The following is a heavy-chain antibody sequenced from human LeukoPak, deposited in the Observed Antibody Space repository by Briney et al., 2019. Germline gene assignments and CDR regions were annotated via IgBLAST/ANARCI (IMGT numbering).Heavy chain of an antibody. CDR3: RAVPPTGEA. CDR2: IFYSGST. J-gene: IGHJ5*02. Sequence: SQTLSLTCTVSGGSISSGDYYWSWIRQPPGKGLEWIGYIFYSGSTNYNPSLKSRVTISVDTSKNQFSLKLSSVTAADTAVYYCRAVPPTGEAWGQGTLVTVSS. V-gene: IGHV4-30-4*03. D-gene: IGHD2-2*01. CDR1: GGSISSGDYY.